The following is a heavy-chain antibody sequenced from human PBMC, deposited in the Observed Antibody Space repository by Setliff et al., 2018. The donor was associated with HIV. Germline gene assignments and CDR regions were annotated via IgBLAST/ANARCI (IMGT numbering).Heavy chain of an antibody. CDR1: GFNVSPYT. Sequence: GGSLRLSCAASGFNVSPYTLTWVRQVPGKGLEWVSSISANSIHVYYAESLKGRFTISRDNAKNSLYLQMNSLRVEDTAMYYCTSQGQNTFNIWGQGTMVTVSS. V-gene: IGHV3-21*06. CDR2: ISANSIHV. J-gene: IGHJ3*02. CDR3: TSQGQNTFNI.